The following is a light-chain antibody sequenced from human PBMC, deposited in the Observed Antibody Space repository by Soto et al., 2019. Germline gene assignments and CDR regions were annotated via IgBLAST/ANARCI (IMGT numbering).Light chain of an antibody. CDR2: QAS. CDR1: QSVSTD. Sequence: EIVITQSPSTLSVSPGERATLSCRASQSVSTDLALYQPTPGQAARLLIYQASAGATGSPARFRGSGSGTEFTLPISGLQSDDFAFYYCHQYNNWLTFGQGTEVDI. J-gene: IGKJ1*01. V-gene: IGKV3-15*01. CDR3: HQYNNWLT.